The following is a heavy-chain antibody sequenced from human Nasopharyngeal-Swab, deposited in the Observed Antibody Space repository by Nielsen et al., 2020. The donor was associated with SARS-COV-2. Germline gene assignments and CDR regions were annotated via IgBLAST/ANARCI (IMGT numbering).Heavy chain of an antibody. CDR2: ISSSSSTI. CDR1: GFTFSSYS. V-gene: IGHV3-48*04. Sequence: GESLKISCVASGFTFSSYSMNWVRQAPGKGLEWVSYISSSSSTIYYADSVKGRFTISRDNAKNSLYLQMNSLRAEDTAVYYCARAPGNGLGITFLDYWGQGTLVTVSS. J-gene: IGHJ4*02. D-gene: IGHD2-8*01. CDR3: ARAPGNGLGITFLDY.